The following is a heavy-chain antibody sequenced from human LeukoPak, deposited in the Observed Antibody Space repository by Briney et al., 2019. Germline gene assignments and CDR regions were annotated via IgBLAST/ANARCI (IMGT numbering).Heavy chain of an antibody. D-gene: IGHD6-13*01. Sequence: SGPTLVNPTQTLTLTCTFSGFSLSTSGAGVGWIRQPPGTALEWLALIYWNDDKRYSPSLKSRLTITKDTSKNQVVLTMTNMDPVDTATYYCAHRPIPAAGFNWFDPWGQGILVTVSS. CDR1: GFSLSTSGAG. CDR3: AHRPIPAAGFNWFDP. V-gene: IGHV2-5*01. CDR2: IYWNDDK. J-gene: IGHJ5*02.